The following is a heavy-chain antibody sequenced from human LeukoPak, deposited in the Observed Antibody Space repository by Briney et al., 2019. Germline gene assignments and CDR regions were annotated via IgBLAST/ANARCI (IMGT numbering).Heavy chain of an antibody. D-gene: IGHD5/OR15-5a*01. CDR3: AQSYSVRVGPESYYYFYVDV. Sequence: SQTLSLTCAISGDSVSSNSAAWNWIRQSPSRGLEWLGRTYYRSKWYYDYATSVKGRITINPDTSKNQFSLQLSSVTSEDTAVYYCAQSYSVRVGPESYYYFYVDVWGKGTTITVSS. V-gene: IGHV6-1*01. CDR2: TYYRSKWYY. J-gene: IGHJ6*03. CDR1: GDSVSSNSAA.